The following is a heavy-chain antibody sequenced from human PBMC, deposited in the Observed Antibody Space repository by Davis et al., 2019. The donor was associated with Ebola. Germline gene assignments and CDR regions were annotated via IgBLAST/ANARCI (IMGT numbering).Heavy chain of an antibody. CDR1: GFTFSDYY. Sequence: PGGSLRLSCAASGFTFSDYYMSWIRQAPGKGLEWVSYISSSGSTIYYADSVKGRFTISRDNAKNSLYLQMNSLRAEDTAVYYCARVSNSNGARYYYYYYMDVWGKGTTVTVSS. CDR3: ARVSNSNGARYYYYYYMDV. V-gene: IGHV3-11*04. J-gene: IGHJ6*03. CDR2: ISSSGSTI. D-gene: IGHD4-11*01.